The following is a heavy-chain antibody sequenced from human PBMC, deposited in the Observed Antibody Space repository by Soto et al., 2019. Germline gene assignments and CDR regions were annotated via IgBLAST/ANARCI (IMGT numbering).Heavy chain of an antibody. J-gene: IGHJ4*02. CDR2: IVVGSGHT. V-gene: IGHV1-58*02. CDR3: AADSRYCSGGNCEDY. Sequence: QMQLVQSGPEVKRPGTSVKVSCKASGFTFTSSAMQWVRQARGQRLEWIGWIVVGSGHTNYAQKFQERVTITRDMSTSTAYMERSSLRSEHTAVYYCAADSRYCSGGNCEDYWGQGTLVTVSS. CDR1: GFTFTSSA. D-gene: IGHD2-15*01.